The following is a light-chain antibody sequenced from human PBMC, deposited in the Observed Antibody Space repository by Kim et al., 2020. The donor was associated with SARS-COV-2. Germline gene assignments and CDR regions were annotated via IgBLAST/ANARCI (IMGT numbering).Light chain of an antibody. Sequence: EIVLTQFPATLSLSPGERATLSCRASQSVSSHLAWYQQKRGQAPRLLIYDASNRATGIPARFSGSGSGTDFTLTISSLEPEDFAVYYCQQRISWPLTFGPGTKVDIK. CDR2: DAS. V-gene: IGKV3-11*01. CDR3: QQRISWPLT. CDR1: QSVSSH. J-gene: IGKJ3*01.